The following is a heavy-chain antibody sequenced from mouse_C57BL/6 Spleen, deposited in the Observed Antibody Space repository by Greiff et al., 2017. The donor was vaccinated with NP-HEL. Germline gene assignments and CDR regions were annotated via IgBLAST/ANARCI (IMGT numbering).Heavy chain of an antibody. Sequence: EVQGVESGGGLVKPGGSLKLSCAASGFTFSSYAMSWVRQTPEKRLEWVATISDGGSYTYYPDNVKGRFTISRDNAKNNLYLQMSHLKSEDTAMYYCARGGDGSYFDYWGQGTTLTVSS. V-gene: IGHV5-4*01. D-gene: IGHD1-1*01. J-gene: IGHJ2*01. CDR1: GFTFSSYA. CDR2: ISDGGSYT. CDR3: ARGGDGSYFDY.